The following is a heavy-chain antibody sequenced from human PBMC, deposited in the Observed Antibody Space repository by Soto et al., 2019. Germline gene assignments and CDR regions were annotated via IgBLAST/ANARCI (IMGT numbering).Heavy chain of an antibody. CDR1: GGSISSYY. CDR2: IFYSGST. D-gene: IGHD2-2*01. Sequence: ETLSLTCTVSGGSISSYYWSWIRQPPGKGLEWIGYIFYSGSTNYNPSLKSRVIISVDTSKNQVSLKLSSVTAADTAVYWCARVVVPAATKVGYYYGMDVWGQGTTVTAP. CDR3: ARVVVPAATKVGYYYGMDV. J-gene: IGHJ6*02. V-gene: IGHV4-59*01.